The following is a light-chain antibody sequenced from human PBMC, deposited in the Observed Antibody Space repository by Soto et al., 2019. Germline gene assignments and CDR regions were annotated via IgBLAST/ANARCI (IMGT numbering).Light chain of an antibody. CDR1: QSVSSR. CDR2: DAS. CDR3: QQRSNWPIT. J-gene: IGKJ5*01. V-gene: IGKV3-11*01. Sequence: EIVLTQSPATLSLSPGERATLSCRASQSVSSRLGWYQQKPGQAPRLLIYDASNRATGIPARFSGSGSGTDLTLTISSLDPQDSVVYYCQQRSNWPITFGQGTRLQIK.